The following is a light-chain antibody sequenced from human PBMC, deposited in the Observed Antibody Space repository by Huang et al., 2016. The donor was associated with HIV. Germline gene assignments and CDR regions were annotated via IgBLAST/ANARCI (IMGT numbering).Light chain of an antibody. CDR2: GAS. CDR3: QQYNNWPPLIT. CDR1: QRVSSN. J-gene: IGKJ5*01. V-gene: IGKV3-15*01. Sequence: EIVMTQSPATLSVSPGERVTLSCRASQRVSSNLAWYQQKPGQAPRLSIYGASTRATGIPARFSGSGSGTEFTLTISSLQSEEFAVYYCQQYNNWPPLITFGQGTRLEIK.